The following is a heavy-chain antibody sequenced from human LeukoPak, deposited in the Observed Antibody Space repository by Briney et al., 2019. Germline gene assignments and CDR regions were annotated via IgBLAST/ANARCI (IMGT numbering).Heavy chain of an antibody. Sequence: GGSLRLSCAASGFTFSSYAMSWVRQAPGKGLEWVSAISGSGGSTYYADSVKGRFTISRDNSKNTLYLQMNSLRAEDTAVYYCAKSLGYCSSTSCYNFVYFGYWGQGTLVTVSS. CDR1: GFTFSSYA. V-gene: IGHV3-23*01. J-gene: IGHJ4*02. D-gene: IGHD2-2*02. CDR2: ISGSGGST. CDR3: AKSLGYCSSTSCYNFVYFGY.